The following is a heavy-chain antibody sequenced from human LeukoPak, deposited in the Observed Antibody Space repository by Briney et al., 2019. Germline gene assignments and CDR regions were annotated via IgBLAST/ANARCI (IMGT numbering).Heavy chain of an antibody. CDR1: GHTFSSYA. Sequence: GGSLRLSCAASGHTFSSYAMSWVRQAPGKGLEWVSGISSRGVSTYYADSVKGRFTIARDNFKNTLYLQMNSLGAEDTAVYYCANQDDSTHYSYMDVWGKGTTVTVSS. CDR2: ISSRGVST. V-gene: IGHV3-23*01. J-gene: IGHJ6*03. D-gene: IGHD2-15*01. CDR3: ANQDDSTHYSYMDV.